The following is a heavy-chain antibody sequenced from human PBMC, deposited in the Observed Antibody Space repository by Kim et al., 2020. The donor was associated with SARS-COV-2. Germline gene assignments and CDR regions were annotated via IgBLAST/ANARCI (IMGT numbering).Heavy chain of an antibody. CDR3: ERVDRNYDFWSGLVYYGMDV. CDR1: GFTFSSYG. D-gene: IGHD3-3*01. J-gene: IGHJ6*02. Sequence: GGSLRLSCAASGFTFSSYGMHWVRQAPGKGLEWVAVIWYDGSNKYYADSVKGRFTISRDNSKNTLYLQMNSLRAEDTAVYYCERVDRNYDFWSGLVYYGMDVWGQGTTVTVSS. V-gene: IGHV3-33*01. CDR2: IWYDGSNK.